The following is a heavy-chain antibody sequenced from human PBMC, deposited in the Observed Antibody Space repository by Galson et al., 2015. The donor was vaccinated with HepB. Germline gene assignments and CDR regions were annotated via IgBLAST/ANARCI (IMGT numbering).Heavy chain of an antibody. D-gene: IGHD3-22*01. CDR3: ARGHYYDNTGAYYFDY. CDR2: TYYRSKWSS. CDR1: GDSVSSNRAA. J-gene: IGHJ4*02. Sequence: AISGDSVSSNRAAWNWIRQSPSRGLEWLGRTYYRSKWSSDYAASVKSRITINADTSKNQFSLQLNSVTPEDTAVYYCARGHYYDNTGAYYFDYWGQGTLVTVSS. V-gene: IGHV6-1*01.